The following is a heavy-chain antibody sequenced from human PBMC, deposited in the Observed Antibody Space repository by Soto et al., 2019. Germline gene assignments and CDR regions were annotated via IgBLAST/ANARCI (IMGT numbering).Heavy chain of an antibody. Sequence: PSETLSLTCTVSGGSISSYYWSWIRQPPGKGLEWIGYIYYSGSTNYNPYLKSRATISVNTSKNQFSLKLSSVTAADTAVYYCARVSSGDYEDYYYGMDVWGQGTTVTVSS. V-gene: IGHV4-59*01. D-gene: IGHD4-17*01. CDR2: IYYSGST. J-gene: IGHJ6*02. CDR1: GGSISSYY. CDR3: ARVSSGDYEDYYYGMDV.